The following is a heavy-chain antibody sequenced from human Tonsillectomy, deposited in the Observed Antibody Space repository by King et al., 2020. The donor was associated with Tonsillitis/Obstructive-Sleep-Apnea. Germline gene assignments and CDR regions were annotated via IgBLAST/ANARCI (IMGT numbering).Heavy chain of an antibody. CDR3: ARVLRFLEWFPYMDV. CDR1: GGSFSGYY. J-gene: IGHJ6*03. D-gene: IGHD3-3*01. V-gene: IGHV4-34*01. Sequence: VQLQQWGAGLLKPSETLSLTCAVYGGSFSGYYWSWIRQPPGKGLEWIGEFNHSGSTNYNPSLKSRVTISVDTSKNQFSLKLSSVTAADTAVYYCARVLRFLEWFPYMDVWGKGTTVTVSS. CDR2: FNHSGST.